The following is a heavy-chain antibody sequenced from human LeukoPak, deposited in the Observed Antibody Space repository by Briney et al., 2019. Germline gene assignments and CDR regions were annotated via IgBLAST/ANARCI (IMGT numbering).Heavy chain of an antibody. CDR3: TTDNREDGYNYSFDAFDI. J-gene: IGHJ3*02. Sequence: NPGGSLRLSCAASGFTFSSYSMNWVRQAPGKGLEWVSSISSSGSYIYYADSVKGRFTISRDDSKNTLYLQMNSLKTEDTAVYYCTTDNREDGYNYSFDAFDIWGQGTMVTVSS. D-gene: IGHD5-24*01. CDR1: GFTFSSYS. V-gene: IGHV3-21*03. CDR2: ISSSGSYI.